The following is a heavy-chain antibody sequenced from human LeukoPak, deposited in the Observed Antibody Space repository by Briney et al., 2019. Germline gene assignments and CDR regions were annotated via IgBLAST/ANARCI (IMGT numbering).Heavy chain of an antibody. V-gene: IGHV4-39*01. D-gene: IGHD4-23*01. CDR1: GDSISTSDYY. J-gene: IGHJ3*02. CDR2: VYYSGST. CDR3: ARRGLRWPTAFDI. Sequence: SETLSLTCTVSGDSISTSDYYWGWIRQPPGKGLEWIGSVYYSGSTYYNPSLKSRVTMSVDTSKNQFSLKLSSVTAADTAVYYCARRGLRWPTAFDIWGQGTMVTVSS.